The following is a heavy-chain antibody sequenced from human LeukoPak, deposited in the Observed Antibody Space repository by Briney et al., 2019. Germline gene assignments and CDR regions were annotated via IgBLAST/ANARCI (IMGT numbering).Heavy chain of an antibody. CDR1: GGSITSSNW. Sequence: SETLSLTCAVSGGSITSSNWWSWVRQPPGQGLEWIGEIYHSGSTNYNPSLKSRVIISVDKSKNQFSLKLSSVTAADTAVYYCARVAAGKYFDYWGQGTLVTVSS. V-gene: IGHV4-4*02. CDR2: IYHSGST. J-gene: IGHJ4*02. D-gene: IGHD1-26*01. CDR3: ARVAAGKYFDY.